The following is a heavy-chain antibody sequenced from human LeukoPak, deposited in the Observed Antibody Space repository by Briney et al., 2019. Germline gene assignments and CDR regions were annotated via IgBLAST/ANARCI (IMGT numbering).Heavy chain of an antibody. J-gene: IGHJ6*02. Sequence: GGSLRLSCAASGFTFSNYEMNWVRQAPGKGLEWVSYVSTGGSTIYYADSVKGRFTVSRDNAKNSLYLQMNSLRAGDTAVYYCARAPYYYGSGSYYYYYYYGMDVWGQGTTVTVSS. CDR3: ARAPYYYGSGSYYYYYYYGMDV. V-gene: IGHV3-48*03. CDR1: GFTFSNYE. CDR2: VSTGGSTI. D-gene: IGHD3-10*01.